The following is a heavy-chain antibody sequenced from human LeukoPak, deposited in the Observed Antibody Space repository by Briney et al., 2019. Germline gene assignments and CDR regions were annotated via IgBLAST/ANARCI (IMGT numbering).Heavy chain of an antibody. CDR2: ISGSGSGT. Sequence: GGSLRLSCATSGFTLSTYAMSWVRQAPGKGLEWVSLISGSGSGTHYADSVKGRFTTSRDNSKNMLYLHMNTLRADDTAVYYCARSGTEDGYNIYFDHWGQGTLVTVSS. CDR1: GFTLSTYA. CDR3: ARSGTEDGYNIYFDH. D-gene: IGHD5-24*01. V-gene: IGHV3-23*01. J-gene: IGHJ4*02.